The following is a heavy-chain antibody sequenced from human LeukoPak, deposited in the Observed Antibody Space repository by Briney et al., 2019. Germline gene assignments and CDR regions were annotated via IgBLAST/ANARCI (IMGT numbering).Heavy chain of an antibody. D-gene: IGHD2-8*02. CDR2: ISYSGST. Sequence: SETLSLTCTVSGGSISGYYWSWVRQPPGQGLEWIGYISYSGSTNYNPSLKGRVTISVDTSKNQFSLKLSSVTSADTALYYCARDDTGGPDYWGQGTLVTVSS. CDR1: GGSISGYY. J-gene: IGHJ4*02. CDR3: ARDDTGGPDY. V-gene: IGHV4-59*01.